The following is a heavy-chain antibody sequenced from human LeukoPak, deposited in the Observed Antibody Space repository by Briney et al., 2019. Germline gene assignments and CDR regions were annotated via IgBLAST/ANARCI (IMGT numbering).Heavy chain of an antibody. Sequence: GGSLRLSCAASGFTFSSYAMHWVRQAPGKGLEWVAVISYDGSNKYYADSVKGRFTISRDNSKNTLYLQMNSLRAEDTAVYYCAGDRGIVATLYYFDYWGQGTLVTVSS. V-gene: IGHV3-30-3*01. D-gene: IGHD5-12*01. CDR1: GFTFSSYA. CDR3: AGDRGIVATLYYFDY. J-gene: IGHJ4*02. CDR2: ISYDGSNK.